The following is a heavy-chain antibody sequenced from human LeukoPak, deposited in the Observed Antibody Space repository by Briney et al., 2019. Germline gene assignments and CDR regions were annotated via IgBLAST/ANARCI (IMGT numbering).Heavy chain of an antibody. CDR3: ARSHYDFWSGSPYYFDY. V-gene: IGHV4-59*01. Sequence: PSETLSLTCTVSGGSISSYYWSWIRQPPGKGLEWIGYIYYSGSTNYNPSLKSRVTISVDTSKNQFSLKLSSVTAADTAVYYCARSHYDFWSGSPYYFDYWGQGTLVTVSS. J-gene: IGHJ4*02. D-gene: IGHD3-3*01. CDR1: GGSISSYY. CDR2: IYYSGST.